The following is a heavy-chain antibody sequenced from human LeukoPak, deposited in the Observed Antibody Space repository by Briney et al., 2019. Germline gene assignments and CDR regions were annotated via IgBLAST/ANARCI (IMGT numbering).Heavy chain of an antibody. J-gene: IGHJ4*02. Sequence: PVGSLRLSCAASGFTFSRYWMSWVRQAPGKGLEWLANIKEDGSEKYYVDSVKGRFTISRDNAKNSLYLQMNSLRAEDTSVYYCASGSREWWGQGTLVVVSS. CDR2: IKEDGSEK. CDR3: ASGSREW. CDR1: GFTFSRYW. V-gene: IGHV3-7*01. D-gene: IGHD3-10*01.